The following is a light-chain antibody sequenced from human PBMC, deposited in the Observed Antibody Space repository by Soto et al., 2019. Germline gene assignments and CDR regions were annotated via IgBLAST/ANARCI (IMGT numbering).Light chain of an antibody. Sequence: DIQMTQSPSTLSASVGDRVTITCRASQSISTYLNWYQQKVGRAPTLLIYAASSLQSGVPSRFSGGGSGTDFTLTISSLQPEDFAMYFCQPCYSSPRTFGQGTKVEIK. CDR1: QSISTY. J-gene: IGKJ1*01. CDR2: AAS. V-gene: IGKV1-39*01. CDR3: QPCYSSPRT.